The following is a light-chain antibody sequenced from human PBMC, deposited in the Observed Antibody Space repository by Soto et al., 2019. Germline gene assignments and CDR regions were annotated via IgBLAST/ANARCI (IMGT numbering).Light chain of an antibody. V-gene: IGKV3-20*01. CDR3: QQYGGSRLT. J-gene: IGKJ4*01. CDR1: QSVSNKW. CDR2: GAS. Sequence: ETVLTQSPGTLSLSPGERATLSCRASQSVSNKWLAWYQQKLGQAPRLLISGASSRAPGIPDRFSGRGSGTEFTLTISSLEPEDFAVYYCQQYGGSRLTFGGGTKAEIK.